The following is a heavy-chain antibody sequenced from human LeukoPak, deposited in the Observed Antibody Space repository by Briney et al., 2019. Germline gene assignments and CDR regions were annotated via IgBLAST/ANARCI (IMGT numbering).Heavy chain of an antibody. CDR2: TYYSGST. Sequence: PSETLSLTCTVSGGSISSSSYYWGWIRQPPGKGLEWIGSTYYSGSTYYNPSLKSRVTISVDTSKNQFSLKLSSVTAADTAVYYCARLSVVRLGELPVSDWGQGTLVTVSS. V-gene: IGHV4-39*07. CDR3: ARLSVVRLGELPVSD. J-gene: IGHJ4*02. CDR1: GGSISSSSYY. D-gene: IGHD3-16*01.